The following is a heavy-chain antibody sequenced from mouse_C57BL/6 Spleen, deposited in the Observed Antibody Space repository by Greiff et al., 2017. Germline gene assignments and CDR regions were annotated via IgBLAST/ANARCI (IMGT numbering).Heavy chain of an antibody. CDR2: IDPSDSYT. Sequence: VKLQQPGAELVMPGASVKLSCKASGYTFTSYWMHWVKQRPGQGLEWIGEIDPSDSYTNYNQKFKGKSTLTVDKSSSTAYMQLSSLTSEDSAVYYCARSYGSSYGLFAYWGQGTLVTVSA. V-gene: IGHV1-69*01. D-gene: IGHD1-1*01. J-gene: IGHJ3*01. CDR1: GYTFTSYW. CDR3: ARSYGSSYGLFAY.